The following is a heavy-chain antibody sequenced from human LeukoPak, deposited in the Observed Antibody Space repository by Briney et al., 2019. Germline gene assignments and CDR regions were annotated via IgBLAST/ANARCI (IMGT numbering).Heavy chain of an antibody. Sequence: GGSLRLSCAASGFTFSGFGMHWVRQAPCKGLEWVAFILNDGSNRFYADSVKGRFTISRDDSKSTLYLQMSSLRTEDSAVYYCARRGRDSSGYAHGYDYWGQGTLVTVSS. D-gene: IGHD3-22*01. CDR3: ARRGRDSSGYAHGYDY. CDR2: ILNDGSNR. CDR1: GFTFSGFG. J-gene: IGHJ4*02. V-gene: IGHV3-30*19.